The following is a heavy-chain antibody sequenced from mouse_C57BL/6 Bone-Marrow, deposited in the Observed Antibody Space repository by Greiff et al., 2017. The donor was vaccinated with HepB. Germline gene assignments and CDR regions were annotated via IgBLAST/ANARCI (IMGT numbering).Heavy chain of an antibody. J-gene: IGHJ2*01. CDR2: IYPGSGST. V-gene: IGHV1-55*01. CDR3: ARSKYSNYYFDY. D-gene: IGHD2-5*01. CDR1: GYTFTSYW. Sequence: QVQLQQSGAELVKPGASVKMSCKASGYTFTSYWITWVKQRPGQGLEWIGDIYPGSGSTNYNEKFKSKATLTVDTSSSTAYMQLSSLTSEDSAVYYCARSKYSNYYFDYWGQGTTLTVSS.